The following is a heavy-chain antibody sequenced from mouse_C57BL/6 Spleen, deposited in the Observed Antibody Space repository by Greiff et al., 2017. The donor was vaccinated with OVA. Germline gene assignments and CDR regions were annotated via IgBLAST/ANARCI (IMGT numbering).Heavy chain of an antibody. CDR3: ARDPSHGAMDY. J-gene: IGHJ4*01. CDR2: INYDGSST. V-gene: IGHV5-16*01. Sequence: EVQVVESEGGLVQPGSSMKLSCTASGFTFSDYYMAWVRQVPEKGLEWVANINYDGSSTYYLDSLKSRFIISRDNAKNIRYLQMSSLKSEDTATYYCARDPSHGAMDYWGQGTSVTVSS. CDR1: GFTFSDYY.